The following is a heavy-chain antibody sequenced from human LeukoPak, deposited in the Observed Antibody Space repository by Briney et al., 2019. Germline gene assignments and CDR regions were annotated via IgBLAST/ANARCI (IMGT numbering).Heavy chain of an antibody. V-gene: IGHV4-34*01. CDR1: GGSFSGYY. Sequence: SETLSLTCAVYGGSFSGYYWTWIRQPPGKGLEWIGEINHSGSTNYNSSLKSRVTISIDTSKNQFSLKLRSVTAADTAVYYCASLPDYDSGNWFDPWGQGTLVTVSS. CDR3: ASLPDYDSGNWFDP. CDR2: INHSGST. J-gene: IGHJ5*02. D-gene: IGHD3-16*01.